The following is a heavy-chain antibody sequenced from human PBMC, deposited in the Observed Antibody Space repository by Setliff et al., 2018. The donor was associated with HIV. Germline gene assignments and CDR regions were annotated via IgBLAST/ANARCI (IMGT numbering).Heavy chain of an antibody. CDR3: ARGSYDSSGYYYGYFQH. CDR1: GGSFSGYS. D-gene: IGHD3-22*01. CDR2: INHSGSA. V-gene: IGHV4-34*09. Sequence: LSLTCAVYGGSFSGYSWIWIRQPPGKGLEWIGEINHSGSANYNPSLKSRVTISVDTSKNQFSLKLSSVTAADTAVYYCARGSYDSSGYYYGYFQHWGQGTLVTVSS. J-gene: IGHJ1*01.